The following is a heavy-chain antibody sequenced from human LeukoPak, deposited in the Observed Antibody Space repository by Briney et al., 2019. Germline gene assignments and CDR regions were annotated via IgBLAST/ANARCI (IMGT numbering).Heavy chain of an antibody. CDR3: ARVSNSSSWYREAWFDL. V-gene: IGHV1-69*05. D-gene: IGHD6-13*01. J-gene: IGHJ5*02. CDR2: IIPMFGTA. Sequence: SVKVSCKPSGGTFSSYAISWVRQTPEQGLERMGGIIPMFGTANYAQKFQGRVTITTDESTSTAYMELSSLRSEDAAVYYCARVSNSSSWYREAWFDLWGQGTLVTVSS. CDR1: GGTFSSYA.